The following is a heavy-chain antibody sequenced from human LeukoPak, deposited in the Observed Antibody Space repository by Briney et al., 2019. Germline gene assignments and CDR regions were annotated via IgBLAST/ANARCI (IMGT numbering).Heavy chain of an antibody. V-gene: IGHV3-66*01. CDR3: ARGSGSPREYYYYYMDV. Sequence: GGSLRLSCAASGFTVSSNYMSWVRQAPGKGLEWVSVIYNGGSTYYADSVKGRFTISRDNAKNSLYLQMNSLRAEDTAVYYCARGSGSPREYYYYYMDVWGKGTTVTVSS. CDR2: IYNGGST. D-gene: IGHD1-26*01. J-gene: IGHJ6*03. CDR1: GFTVSSNY.